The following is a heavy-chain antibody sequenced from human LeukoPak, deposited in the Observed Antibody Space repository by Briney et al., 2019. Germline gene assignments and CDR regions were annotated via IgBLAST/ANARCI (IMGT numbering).Heavy chain of an antibody. D-gene: IGHD1-26*01. CDR1: GYTFTGYY. V-gene: IGHV1-2*02. CDR3: AREMGATRYKGWFDP. CDR2: INPNSGGT. J-gene: IGHJ5*02. Sequence: ASVKVSCKASGYTFTGYYMHWVRQAPGQGLEWMGWINPNSGGTNYAQKFQGRVTMTRDTSISTAYMELSRLRSDDTAVYYCAREMGATRYKGWFDPWGQGTLVTVSS.